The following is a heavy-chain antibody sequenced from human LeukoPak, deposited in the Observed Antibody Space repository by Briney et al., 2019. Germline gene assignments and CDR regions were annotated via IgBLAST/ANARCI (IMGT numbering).Heavy chain of an antibody. Sequence: PSETLSLTCTVSGGSISSYYWSWIRQPPGKGLEGIGYIYYSGSTNYNPSLKSRVTISVDTSKNQFSLKLSSVTAADTAVYYCARMTGILTGYYPDAFGIWGQGTMVTVSS. V-gene: IGHV4-59*01. CDR2: IYYSGST. D-gene: IGHD3-9*01. CDR3: ARMTGILTGYYPDAFGI. J-gene: IGHJ3*02. CDR1: GGSISSYY.